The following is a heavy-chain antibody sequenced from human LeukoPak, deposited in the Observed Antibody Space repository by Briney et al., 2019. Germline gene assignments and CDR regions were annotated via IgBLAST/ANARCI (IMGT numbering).Heavy chain of an antibody. J-gene: IGHJ3*02. CDR3: AKDYYDSSGLTAFDI. Sequence: GGSLRLSCTVSGITFSDFWMHWVRQTPGKGLVWVSCINTDGSVTRSADSARGRFTISRDNAKSTLYLQMNSLRAEDTAVYYCAKDYYDSSGLTAFDIWGQGTMVTVSS. CDR1: GITFSDFW. V-gene: IGHV3-74*01. D-gene: IGHD3-22*01. CDR2: INTDGSVT.